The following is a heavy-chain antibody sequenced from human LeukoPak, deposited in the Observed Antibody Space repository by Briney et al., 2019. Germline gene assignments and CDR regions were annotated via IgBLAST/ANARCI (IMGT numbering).Heavy chain of an antibody. Sequence: PGGSLRLSCAASGFTFDDYAMHWVRQAPGKGLEWVSGISWTGNIIGYADSVKGRFTISRDNAKNSLYLQMNSLRAEDTAVYYCARDQVDTVMIYYLDYWGQGTLVTVSS. CDR1: GFTFDDYA. CDR2: ISWTGNII. CDR3: ARDQVDTVMIYYLDY. D-gene: IGHD5-18*01. V-gene: IGHV3-9*01. J-gene: IGHJ4*02.